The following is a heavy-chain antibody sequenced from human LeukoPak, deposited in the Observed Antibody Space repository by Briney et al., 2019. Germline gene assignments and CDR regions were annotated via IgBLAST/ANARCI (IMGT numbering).Heavy chain of an antibody. V-gene: IGHV3-74*01. J-gene: IGHJ4*02. D-gene: IGHD1-26*01. CDR1: GFTFSSYW. CDR2: ISGDGRNI. CDR3: TREWELLLLED. Sequence: GGSLRLSCVASGFTFSSYWMHWVRQDPRKGLVWVSRISGDGRNINYADSVRGRFTISRDNAKNTLYLQMNTLRVEDTAVYYCTREWELLLLEDWGQGTLVTVSS.